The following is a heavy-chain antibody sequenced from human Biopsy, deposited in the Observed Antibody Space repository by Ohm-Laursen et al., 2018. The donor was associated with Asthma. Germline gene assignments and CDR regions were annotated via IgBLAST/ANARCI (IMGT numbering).Heavy chain of an antibody. CDR3: ASDFPKDYVRYNFQF. J-gene: IGHJ4*02. Sequence: PSVKVSCNVSGYSLTDLSMHWVRQAPGQGLEWMGGHDHEEGGTVNARRFQGRVTMTEDTSTDTAYMELSSLSSDDTAVYYCASDFPKDYVRYNFQFWGQGTLVSVSS. CDR2: HDHEEGGT. V-gene: IGHV1-24*01. CDR1: GYSLTDLS. D-gene: IGHD4-17*01.